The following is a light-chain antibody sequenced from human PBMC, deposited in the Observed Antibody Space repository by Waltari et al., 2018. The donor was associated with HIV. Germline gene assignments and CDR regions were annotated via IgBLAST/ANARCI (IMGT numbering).Light chain of an antibody. Sequence: DIQMPQSPSSLSASVGDRVNITCRTSQTISDFFNWYQQKPGKAPKLLIYAASSLQSGVPSRFSGSGSGTDFTLTISSLQPEDFAIYYCQQSYRSWTFGQGTKVEIK. CDR2: AAS. J-gene: IGKJ1*01. CDR3: QQSYRSWT. V-gene: IGKV1-39*01. CDR1: QTISDF.